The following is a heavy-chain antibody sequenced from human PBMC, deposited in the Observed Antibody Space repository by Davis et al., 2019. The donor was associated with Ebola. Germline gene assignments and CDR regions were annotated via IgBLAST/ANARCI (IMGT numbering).Heavy chain of an antibody. D-gene: IGHD3-3*01. CDR3: AKFSRAGVSD. V-gene: IGHV3-11*03. J-gene: IGHJ4*02. Sequence: GRITISRDNAKNSLYLQVNSLRDEDTAVYYCAKFSRAGVSDWGQGTLVTVSS.